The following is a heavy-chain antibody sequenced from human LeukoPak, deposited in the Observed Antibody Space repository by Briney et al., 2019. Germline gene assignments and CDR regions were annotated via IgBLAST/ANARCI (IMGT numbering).Heavy chain of an antibody. Sequence: ASVKVSCKTSGYSFIDYYMHWVRQAPGQGLAWMGWINPNSGGTSSAQKFQGRVTMTRDTSITTVYMEMSWVTSDDTDIYYCARADRLHGGPYLIGPWGQGTLVTVSS. CDR3: ARADRLHGGPYLIGP. CDR2: INPNSGGT. D-gene: IGHD2-21*01. V-gene: IGHV1-2*02. J-gene: IGHJ5*02. CDR1: GYSFIDYY.